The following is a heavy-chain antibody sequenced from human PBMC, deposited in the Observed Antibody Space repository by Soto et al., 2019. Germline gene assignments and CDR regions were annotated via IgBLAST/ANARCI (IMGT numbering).Heavy chain of an antibody. CDR1: GYTFTTFA. D-gene: IGHD3-22*01. Sequence: ASLKVSCKASGYTFTTFAMHWVRQAPGQGLEWMGWINAGNGIPKYSQKFQDRVTISRDTSASTAYMELSSLRSEDTAVYYCAVDSSGYYYWGQGTLVTVSS. V-gene: IGHV1-3*01. CDR2: INAGNGIP. J-gene: IGHJ4*02. CDR3: AVDSSGYYY.